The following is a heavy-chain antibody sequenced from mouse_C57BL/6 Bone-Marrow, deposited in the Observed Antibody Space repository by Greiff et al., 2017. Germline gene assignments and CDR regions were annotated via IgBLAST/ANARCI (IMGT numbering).Heavy chain of an antibody. Sequence: QVQLKQPGAELVRPGSSVKLSCKASGYTFTSYWMHWVKQRPIQGLEWIGNIDPSDSETHYNQKFKDKATLTVDKSSSTAYMQLSSLTSEDSAVYYCARGAGYDYDEDWFAYWGQGTLVTVSA. D-gene: IGHD2-4*01. CDR3: ARGAGYDYDEDWFAY. J-gene: IGHJ3*01. V-gene: IGHV1-52*01. CDR2: IDPSDSET. CDR1: GYTFTSYW.